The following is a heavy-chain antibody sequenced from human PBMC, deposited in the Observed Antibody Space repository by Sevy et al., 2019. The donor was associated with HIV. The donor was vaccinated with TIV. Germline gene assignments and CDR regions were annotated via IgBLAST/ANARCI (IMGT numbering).Heavy chain of an antibody. J-gene: IGHJ5*02. CDR3: ARGELYSGGGGYCSGGSCYSGLWFDP. CDR2: IYHSGST. V-gene: IGHV4-38-2*02. D-gene: IGHD2-15*01. CDR1: GYSISSGYY. Sequence: SETLSLTCTVSGYSISSGYYWGWIRQPPGKGLEWIGSIYHSGSTHYNPSLKSRVIISVDTSKNQFSLKLSSVTAADTAVYYCARGELYSGGGGYCSGGSCYSGLWFDPWGQGTLVTVSS.